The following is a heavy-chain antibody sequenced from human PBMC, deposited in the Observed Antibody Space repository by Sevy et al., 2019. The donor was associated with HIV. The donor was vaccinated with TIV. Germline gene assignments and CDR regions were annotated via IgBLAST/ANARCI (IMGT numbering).Heavy chain of an antibody. Sequence: ASVKVSCKVSGYTLTELSMHWVRKVPGKGLEWMGSFDPEDDETIYAQKFQGRVTMTEDTSTDTAYMELSSLRSEDTAVYYCATTKDYYENSGDPFDYWGQGTLVTVSS. D-gene: IGHD3-22*01. CDR2: FDPEDDET. CDR3: ATTKDYYENSGDPFDY. V-gene: IGHV1-24*01. J-gene: IGHJ4*02. CDR1: GYTLTELS.